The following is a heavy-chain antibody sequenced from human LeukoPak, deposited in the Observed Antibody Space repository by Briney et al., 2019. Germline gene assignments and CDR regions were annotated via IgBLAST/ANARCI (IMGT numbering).Heavy chain of an antibody. V-gene: IGHV3-66*01. D-gene: IGHD6-13*01. CDR2: IYNGGTT. J-gene: IGHJ4*02. CDR1: GFTVSSNH. Sequence: GRSLRLSCAASGFTVSSNHMSWVRQAPGQGLEWVSIIYNGGTTYYADSVKGRFTIYRDNSKNTMFVQMNSLTADDTGVYYCARGGGSNWFAYWGQGTLVTVSS. CDR3: ARGGGSNWFAY.